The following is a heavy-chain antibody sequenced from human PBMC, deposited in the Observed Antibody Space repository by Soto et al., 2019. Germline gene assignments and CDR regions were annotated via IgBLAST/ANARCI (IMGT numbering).Heavy chain of an antibody. Sequence: EVQLVESGGGLVHPGGSLRLSCAASGFTFSDYSMNWVRQAPGKGLEWVSYISTSGSPAYYADSVKGRFTISTDNAKKSLYLQMDSLRAEDTGVYYCATGGIYYEAWGQGTLVTVSS. CDR3: ATGGIYYEA. V-gene: IGHV3-48*04. CDR1: GFTFSDYS. D-gene: IGHD1-26*01. CDR2: ISTSGSPA. J-gene: IGHJ5*02.